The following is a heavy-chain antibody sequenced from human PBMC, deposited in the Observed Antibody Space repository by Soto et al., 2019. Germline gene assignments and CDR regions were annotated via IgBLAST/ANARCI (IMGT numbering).Heavy chain of an antibody. Sequence: QVQLQESGPGLVKPSQTLSLTCTVSGGSISSGDDFWTWTRQPPGKGLEWIGYIYYSGSTYYHPSLKSLLSMSVDTSKVQVALRLSSVTAAGTAVYDWVRDRAKWKDYYYFGMDVWGQGTTVTVSS. CDR3: VRDRAKWKDYYYFGMDV. V-gene: IGHV4-30-4*01. J-gene: IGHJ6*02. CDR2: IYYSGST. CDR1: GGSISSGDDF. D-gene: IGHD1-20*01.